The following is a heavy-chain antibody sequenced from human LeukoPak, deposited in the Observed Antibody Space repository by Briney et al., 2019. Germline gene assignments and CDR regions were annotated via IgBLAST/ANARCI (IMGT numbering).Heavy chain of an antibody. V-gene: IGHV3-21*01. J-gene: IGHJ4*02. Sequence: GGSLRLSCAASGFTFSSYSMNWVRQAPGKGLEWVSSISSSSSYIYYADSVKGRFAISRDNAKNSLYLQMNSLRAEDTAVYYCAKDSNGAAAEDYWGQGTLVTVSS. CDR3: AKDSNGAAAEDY. CDR1: GFTFSSYS. CDR2: ISSSSSYI. D-gene: IGHD6-13*01.